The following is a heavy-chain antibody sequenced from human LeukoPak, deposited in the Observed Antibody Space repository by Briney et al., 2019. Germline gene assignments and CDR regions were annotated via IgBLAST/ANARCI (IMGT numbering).Heavy chain of an antibody. CDR2: IYTSGST. CDR3: ARRAIVGAENAFDI. J-gene: IGHJ3*02. V-gene: IGHV4-61*02. D-gene: IGHD1-26*01. Sequence: SETLSLTCTVSGGSISSGSYYWSWIRQPAGKGLEWIGRIYTSGSTNYNPSLKSRVTISVDTSKNQFSLRLSSVTAADTAVYYCARRAIVGAENAFDIWGQGTMVTVSS. CDR1: GGSISSGSYY.